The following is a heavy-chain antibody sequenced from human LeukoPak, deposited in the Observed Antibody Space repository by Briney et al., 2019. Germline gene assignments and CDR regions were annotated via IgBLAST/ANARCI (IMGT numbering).Heavy chain of an antibody. V-gene: IGHV4-59*08. D-gene: IGHD4-17*01. CDR1: GGSISSYY. J-gene: IGHJ4*02. CDR3: ARRGFYGDYVDY. Sequence: SETLSLTCTVSGGSISSYYWSWIRQPPGKGLEWIGYIYYSGTTYYNPSLKSRVTISIDTSKNQFSLKLSSLTAADTAVYYCARRGFYGDYVDYWGQGTLVTVSS. CDR2: IYYSGTT.